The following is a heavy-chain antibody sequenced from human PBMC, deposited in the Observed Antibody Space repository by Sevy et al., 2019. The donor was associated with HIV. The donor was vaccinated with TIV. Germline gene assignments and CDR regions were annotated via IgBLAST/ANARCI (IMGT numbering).Heavy chain of an antibody. V-gene: IGHV3-30*18. CDR1: GFTFSSYG. D-gene: IGHD5-18*01. J-gene: IGHJ6*02. CDR3: AKDSSGYSYGLLKYYGMDV. CDR2: ISYDGSNK. Sequence: GGSLRLSCAASGFTFSSYGMHWVRQAPGKGLEWVAVISYDGSNKYYADSVKGRFTISRDNSKNTLYLQMNSLRAEDTAVYYCAKDSSGYSYGLLKYYGMDVWDQGTTVTVSS.